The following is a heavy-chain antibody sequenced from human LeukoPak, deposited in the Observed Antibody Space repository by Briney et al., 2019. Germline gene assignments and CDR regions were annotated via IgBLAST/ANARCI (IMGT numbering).Heavy chain of an antibody. CDR3: ARGPDYYDSSGYTPPDYYYMYV. J-gene: IGHJ6*03. CDR1: GGSFSGYY. Sequence: SETLSLTCAVYGGSFSGYYWGWIRQPPGKGLEWIGEINHSGSTNYNPSLKSRVTRSVYTSKNQFSLKLSSVTAAHTAVYYCARGPDYYDSSGYTPPDYYYMYVWGKGTTVTVSS. V-gene: IGHV4-34*01. CDR2: INHSGST. D-gene: IGHD3-22*01.